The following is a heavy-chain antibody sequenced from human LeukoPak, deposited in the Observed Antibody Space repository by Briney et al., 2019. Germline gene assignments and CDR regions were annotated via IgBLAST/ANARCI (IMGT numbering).Heavy chain of an antibody. D-gene: IGHD5-12*01. V-gene: IGHV1-69*01. CDR3: ARVADSGYDFGVDY. Sequence: ASVKVSCKASGGTFSSYAINWVRQAPGQGLEWMGGIIPIFGTANYAQKFQGRVTITADESTSTAYMELSSLRSEDTAVYYCARVADSGYDFGVDYWGQGTLVTVSS. CDR1: GGTFSSYA. CDR2: IIPIFGTA. J-gene: IGHJ4*02.